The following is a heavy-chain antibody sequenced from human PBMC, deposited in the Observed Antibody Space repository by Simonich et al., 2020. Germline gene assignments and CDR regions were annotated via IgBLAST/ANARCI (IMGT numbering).Heavy chain of an antibody. D-gene: IGHD1-1*01. CDR1: GYTFTSYG. CDR3: ARSTTGTTAFDI. V-gene: IGHV1-18*01. Sequence: QVQLVQSGAEVKKPGASVKVSCKASGYTFTSYGISWVRQAPGQGLEWMGCISANNGNTNYAQKRQGRVTMTTDKSTSTAYMELRSLRSDDTAVYYCARSTTGTTAFDIWGQGTMVTVSS. J-gene: IGHJ3*02. CDR2: ISANNGNT.